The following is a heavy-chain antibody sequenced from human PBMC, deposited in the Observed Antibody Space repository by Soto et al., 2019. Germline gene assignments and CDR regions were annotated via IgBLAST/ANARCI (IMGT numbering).Heavy chain of an antibody. Sequence: PGGSLRLSCISSGFTFTTYTMNWVRQAPGKSLEWVSGIRGFSPYTFYAESVKGRFTISRDNAKNSVFLQMDSLRAEDTAVYYCARDRGYDAHDYYYNAMDVWGQGTTVTVSS. D-gene: IGHD3-10*01. CDR1: GFTFTTYT. CDR2: IRGFSPYT. J-gene: IGHJ6*02. V-gene: IGHV3-21*01. CDR3: ARDRGYDAHDYYYNAMDV.